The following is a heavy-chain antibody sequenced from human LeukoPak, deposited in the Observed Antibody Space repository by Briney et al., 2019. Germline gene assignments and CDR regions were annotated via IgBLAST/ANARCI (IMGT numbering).Heavy chain of an antibody. V-gene: IGHV1-8*01. CDR2: MNPNSGNT. J-gene: IGHJ5*02. Sequence: ASVKVSCKASGYTFTSYDINWVGQATGQWLEWMGWMNPNSGNTGYAQKFQGRVTMTRNTSISTAYMELSSLRSEDTAVYYCAGGLFHDFWSGYYHWGQGTLVTVSS. D-gene: IGHD3-3*01. CDR1: GYTFTSYD. CDR3: AGGLFHDFWSGYYH.